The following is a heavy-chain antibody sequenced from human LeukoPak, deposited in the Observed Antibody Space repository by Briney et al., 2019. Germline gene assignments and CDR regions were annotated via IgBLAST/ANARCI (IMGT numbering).Heavy chain of an antibody. CDR3: AKDIADYQDTSGHSGGSDI. CDR1: GFPFHSYG. D-gene: IGHD3-22*01. J-gene: IGHJ3*02. Sequence: GGSPRLPFSASGFPFHSYGMPGGRPAPGEGVGWGAVIWYDGSNKYYADSVKGRFTISRDNSKNTLYLQMNSLRAEDTAVYYCAKDIADYQDTSGHSGGSDIWGQGTMVTVSS. CDR2: IWYDGSNK. V-gene: IGHV3-33*06.